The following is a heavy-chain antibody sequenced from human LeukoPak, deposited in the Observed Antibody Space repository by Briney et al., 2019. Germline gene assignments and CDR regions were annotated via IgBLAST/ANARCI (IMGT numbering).Heavy chain of an antibody. CDR2: ITYDGKVQ. Sequence: PGRSLKLSCAASGFAFGTYSMHWVRQAPGKGLEWLAVITYDGKVQHYTDSVKGQFTVSRDNSKRTLYLQMISLRPEDTGFYYCAREERVGATYYLDAWGRGTLVTVSS. CDR3: AREERVGATYYLDA. CDR1: GFAFGTYS. V-gene: IGHV3-30*04. J-gene: IGHJ4*02. D-gene: IGHD1-26*01.